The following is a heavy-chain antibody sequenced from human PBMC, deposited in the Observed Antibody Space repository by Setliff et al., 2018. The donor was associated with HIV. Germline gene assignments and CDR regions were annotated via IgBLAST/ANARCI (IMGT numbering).Heavy chain of an antibody. CDR1: EYTFTNYY. Sequence: ASVKVSCKASEYTFTNYYIRWVRQGPGQGLEWVGIMNPSGGSTTYAQKFQDRVTMTRDTSTSTGYMELRSLRSEDTAVYYCARGSDASGYYPIYYYYGMDVWGQGTTVTVSS. V-gene: IGHV1-46*01. D-gene: IGHD3-22*01. J-gene: IGHJ6*02. CDR2: MNPSGGST. CDR3: ARGSDASGYYPIYYYYGMDV.